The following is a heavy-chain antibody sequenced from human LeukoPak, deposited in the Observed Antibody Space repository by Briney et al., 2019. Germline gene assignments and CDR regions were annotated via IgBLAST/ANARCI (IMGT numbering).Heavy chain of an antibody. Sequence: SETLSLTCTVSVGSISSNTYYWGWIRQPPGKWLEWIVTIYYSVITYYNPSLKSRVTISVATSMNQFSMKLNSVTATDTAVYYCARHDFRTYSTNWFDPWGQGDLVTVSS. CDR1: VGSISSNTYY. CDR3: ARHDFRTYSTNWFDP. V-gene: IGHV4-39*01. CDR2: IYYSVIT. D-gene: IGHD2-15*01. J-gene: IGHJ5*02.